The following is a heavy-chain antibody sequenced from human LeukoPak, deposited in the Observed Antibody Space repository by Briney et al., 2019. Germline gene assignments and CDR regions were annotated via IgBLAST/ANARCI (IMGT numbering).Heavy chain of an antibody. Sequence: SVKVSCKASGGTFSTLDISWVRQAPGHGLEWMGGIIPLFGPANYAQKFQDRVTIIADESTTTAYMELNSLRSEDTAVYYCARLGSGYDPGDFWGQGTLVTVST. CDR3: ARLGSGYDPGDF. CDR2: IIPLFGPA. J-gene: IGHJ4*02. CDR1: GGTFSTLD. D-gene: IGHD5-12*01. V-gene: IGHV1-69*13.